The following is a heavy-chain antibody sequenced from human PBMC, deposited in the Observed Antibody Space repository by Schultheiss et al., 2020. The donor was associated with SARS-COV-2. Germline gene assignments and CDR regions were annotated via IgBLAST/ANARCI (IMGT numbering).Heavy chain of an antibody. Sequence: GESLKISCAASGFTFSNAWMSWVRQAPGKGLEWVGRIKSKTDGGTTDYAAPVKGRFTISRDNSKNTLYLQMNSLRAEDTAVYYCAKVGNHHAYYMDVWGKGTTVTVSS. CDR1: GFTFSNAW. CDR3: AKVGNHHAYYMDV. D-gene: IGHD1-14*01. J-gene: IGHJ6*03. V-gene: IGHV3-15*01. CDR2: IKSKTDGGTT.